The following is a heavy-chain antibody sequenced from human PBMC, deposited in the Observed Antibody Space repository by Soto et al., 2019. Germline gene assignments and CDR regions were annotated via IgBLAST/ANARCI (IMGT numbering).Heavy chain of an antibody. Sequence: EVQLLQYGGGSAQPGGSLTLSCAASGFTFRDYTMTWVRQAPGQVLECISVILSDYNTFYAGSVRGRFTISRDNSKNTIYLEMNSLRAEDTAIYYCAMRTNVYFGYWGQGALVTVSS. CDR1: GFTFRDYT. J-gene: IGHJ4*02. CDR2: ILSDYNT. CDR3: AMRTNVYFGY. V-gene: IGHV3-23*03.